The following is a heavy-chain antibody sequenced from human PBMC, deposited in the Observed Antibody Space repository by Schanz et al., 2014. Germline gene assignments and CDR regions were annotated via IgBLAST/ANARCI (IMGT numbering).Heavy chain of an antibody. CDR3: VSSGSYSSYAF. CDR2: ISGGGGST. D-gene: IGHD3-10*01. V-gene: IGHV3-23*01. J-gene: IGHJ4*02. CDR1: GFTFSSFA. Sequence: EVQLLESGGGLVQPGGSLRLSCAASGFTFSSFAMSWVRQAPGKGLERVSAISGGGGSTSYADPVKGRFTISRDNSKNTLYLQMNSLRAEDTAVYHCVSSGSYSSYAFWGQGTLVAVSA.